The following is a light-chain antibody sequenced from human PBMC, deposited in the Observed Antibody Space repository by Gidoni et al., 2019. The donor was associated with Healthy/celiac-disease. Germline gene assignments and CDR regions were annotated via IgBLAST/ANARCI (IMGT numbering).Light chain of an antibody. CDR1: QSISSY. J-gene: IGKJ2*01. V-gene: IGKV1-39*01. CDR2: AAS. CDR3: QQSYSTPYT. Sequence: DIQLTQSPSSLSASVGDRVTITCLASQSISSYLNWYQQKPGNAPKLLNYAASSLQSGVPSRFSGSVSGTDFTLTISSPQPEDFATYYCQQSYSTPYTFGQGTKLEIK.